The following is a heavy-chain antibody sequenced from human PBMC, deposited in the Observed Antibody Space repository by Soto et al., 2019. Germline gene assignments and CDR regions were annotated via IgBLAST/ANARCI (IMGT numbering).Heavy chain of an antibody. D-gene: IGHD2-2*01. CDR1: GGSFSGYY. CDR3: ARGGDIVVVPAAKDNWFDP. CDR2: INHSGST. Sequence: QVQLQQWGAGLLKPSETLSLTCAVYGGSFSGYYWSWIRQPPGKGLEWIGEINHSGSTNYNPSLTSRVTISVDTSKNQFSLKLSSVTAADTAVYYCARGGDIVVVPAAKDNWFDPWGQGTLVTVSS. V-gene: IGHV4-34*01. J-gene: IGHJ5*02.